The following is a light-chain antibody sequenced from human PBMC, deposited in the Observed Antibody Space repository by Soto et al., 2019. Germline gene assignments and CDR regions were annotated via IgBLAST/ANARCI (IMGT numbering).Light chain of an antibody. CDR1: SSDVGGYNY. CDR2: EVT. J-gene: IGLJ1*01. Sequence: QSVLTQPASVSGSPGQSITISCTGTSSDVGGYNYVSWYQQHPGKDPKLMIYEVTNRPSGVSNRFSGSKSGNTASLTISGLQAEDEADYYCSSYTSRSTLVFGTGTKLTVL. CDR3: SSYTSRSTLV. V-gene: IGLV2-14*01.